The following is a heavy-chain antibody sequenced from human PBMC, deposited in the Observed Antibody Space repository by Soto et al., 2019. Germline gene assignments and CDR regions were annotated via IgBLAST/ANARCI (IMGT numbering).Heavy chain of an antibody. CDR2: IYPYGSET. Sequence: GESLKISCEGSGYSFVTHWIGWVRQMPGKGPEWIGIIYPYGSETTYSPAFQGHVTISADKSTNTAYLQWSSLKASDTAIYYCARISPSYPYFYYGMDVWGQGTTVTVSS. CDR3: ARISPSYPYFYYGMDV. J-gene: IGHJ6*02. V-gene: IGHV5-51*06. CDR1: GYSFVTHW. D-gene: IGHD3-10*01.